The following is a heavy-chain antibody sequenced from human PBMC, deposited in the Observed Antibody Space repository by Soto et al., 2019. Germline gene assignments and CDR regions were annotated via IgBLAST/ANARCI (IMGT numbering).Heavy chain of an antibody. CDR1: GFTFSSYA. V-gene: IGHV3-30-3*01. CDR3: ARDALNTIFGVVIFHYYGMDV. Sequence: GSLRLSCAASGFTFSSYAMHWVRQAPGKGLEWVAVISYDGSNKYYADSVKGRFTISRDNSKNTLYLQMNSLRAEDTAVYYCARDALNTIFGVVIFHYYGMDVWGQGTTVTVSS. D-gene: IGHD3-3*01. CDR2: ISYDGSNK. J-gene: IGHJ6*02.